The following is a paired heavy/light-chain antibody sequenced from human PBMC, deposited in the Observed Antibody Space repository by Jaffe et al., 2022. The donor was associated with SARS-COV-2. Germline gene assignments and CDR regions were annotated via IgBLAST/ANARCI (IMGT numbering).Light chain of an antibody. V-gene: IGLV1-44*01. CDR1: SSNIGSNT. J-gene: IGLJ3*02. Sequence: QSVLTQPPSASGTPGQRVTIACSGSSSNIGSNTVTWYQQFPRTAPKLLIYSTNHRPSGVPDRFSGSQSGTSASLAISGLQSDDEAVYYCSTWDDRLDGPVFGGGTTLTVL. CDR2: STN. CDR3: STWDDRLDGPV.
Heavy chain of an antibody. CDR2: IYRSGST. J-gene: IGHJ3*02. Sequence: QVFLQESGPGLVRPSETLSLTCAVSGYSINSGYYWGWIRQPPGKGLEWIANIYRSGSTYSNPSLRSRVSISVDVSKDHFSLKLTSVRAADTAVYYCARSLLGDAFDIWGQGTMVTVSS. CDR1: GYSINSGYY. CDR3: ARSLLGDAFDI. V-gene: IGHV4-38-2*01.